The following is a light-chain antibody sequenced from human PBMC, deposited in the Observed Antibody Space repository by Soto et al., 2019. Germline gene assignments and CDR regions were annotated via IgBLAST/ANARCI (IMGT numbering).Light chain of an antibody. CDR1: QSVSSH. Sequence: EIVLTQSPGTLSLSPGERATLSCRASQSVSSHVAWYQQRPGQAPRLLINAASFRATGIPDRISGSGSGTEFTLTISSLQSEDFAVYYCQQYNNWPWTFGPGTKVDIK. V-gene: IGKV3-15*01. CDR2: AAS. CDR3: QQYNNWPWT. J-gene: IGKJ1*01.